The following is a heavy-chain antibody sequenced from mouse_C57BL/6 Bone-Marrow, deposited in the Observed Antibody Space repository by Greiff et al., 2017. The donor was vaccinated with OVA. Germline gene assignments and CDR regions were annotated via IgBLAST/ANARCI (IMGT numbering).Heavy chain of an antibody. J-gene: IGHJ4*01. CDR1: GYTFTEYT. CDR3: ARQEEHGSRFMDY. CDR2: FYPGSGST. D-gene: IGHD1-1*01. Sequence: VQLQQSGAELVKPGASVKLSCKASGYTFTEYTIHWVKQRPGQGLEWIGWFYPGSGSTKYNEKFKDKATLTADKSSSTVYMDLSRWTSEDAAVYFCARQEEHGSRFMDYWGQGTSVTVSS. V-gene: IGHV1-62-2*01.